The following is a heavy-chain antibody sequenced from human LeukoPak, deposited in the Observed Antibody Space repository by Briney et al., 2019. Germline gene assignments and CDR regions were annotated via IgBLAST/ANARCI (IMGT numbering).Heavy chain of an antibody. D-gene: IGHD2-15*01. CDR1: DASISVSSYY. V-gene: IGHV4-39*01. CDR3: ATQRNDSCYSKSKGGVYY. J-gene: IGHJ4*02. CDR2: IFYNGNT. Sequence: PAETLSLTCTVSDASISVSSYYWVWIRQPRGKGVEWIGAIFYNGNTYYNPYRESPLTISVYTTKNQFSLKMNYGTAADTAVYYCATQRNDSCYSKSKGGVYYWGQGTLVTVSS.